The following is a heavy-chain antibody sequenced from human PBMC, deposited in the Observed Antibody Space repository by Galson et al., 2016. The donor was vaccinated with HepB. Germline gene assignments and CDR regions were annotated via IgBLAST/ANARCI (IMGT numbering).Heavy chain of an antibody. CDR3: ARESSDWPTFDY. D-gene: IGHD6-19*01. J-gene: IGHJ4*02. CDR1: EFSFDNYA. CDR2: ISSSDSTI. Sequence: SLRLSCAASEFSFDNYAMSWVRQAPGKGLEWVSYISSSDSTIYYADSVKGRFTISRDNANYSLCLQMNSLRAEDTAVYYCARESSDWPTFDYWGQGTLVTVSS. V-gene: IGHV3-11*04.